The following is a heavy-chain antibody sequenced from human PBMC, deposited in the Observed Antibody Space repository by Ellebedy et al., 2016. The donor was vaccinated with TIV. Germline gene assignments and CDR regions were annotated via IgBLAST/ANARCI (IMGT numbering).Heavy chain of an antibody. CDR1: GLTFTRYG. V-gene: IGHV3-30*03. Sequence: GGSLRLSXEASGLTFTRYGIHWVRQAPGKGLEWVAFISNHGKEKYYADSVKGRFTISRDDSKNTVYLQISSLRPDDTAVYYCVRDGSGWDLDYWGQGTQVTVSS. CDR2: ISNHGKEK. J-gene: IGHJ4*02. D-gene: IGHD6-19*01. CDR3: VRDGSGWDLDY.